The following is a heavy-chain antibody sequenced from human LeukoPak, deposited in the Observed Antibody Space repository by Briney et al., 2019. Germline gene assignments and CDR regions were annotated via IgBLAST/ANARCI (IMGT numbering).Heavy chain of an antibody. V-gene: IGHV4-34*01. Sequence: SETLSLTCAVYGGSFSGYYWSWIRQPPGKGLEWIGEINHSGSTNYNPSLKSRVTISVDTSKNQFSLKLSSVTAADTAVYYCAGRRITMVRGVIIRSFNWFDPWGQGTLVTVSS. J-gene: IGHJ5*02. CDR2: INHSGST. D-gene: IGHD3-10*01. CDR1: GGSFSGYY. CDR3: AGRRITMVRGVIIRSFNWFDP.